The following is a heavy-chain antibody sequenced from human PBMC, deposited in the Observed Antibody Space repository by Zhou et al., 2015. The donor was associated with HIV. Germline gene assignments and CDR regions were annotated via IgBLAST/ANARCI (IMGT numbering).Heavy chain of an antibody. CDR1: GGTFSSYA. J-gene: IGHJ4*02. V-gene: IGHV1-69*12. CDR2: IIPIFGTA. CDR3: AAPLYCGGDCYRQFDY. Sequence: QVQLVQSGAEVKKPGSSVKVSCKASGGTFSSYAISWVRQAPGQGLEWMGGIIPIFGTANYAQKFQGRVTITADESTSTAYMELSSLRSEDTAVYYCAAPLYCGGDCYRQFDYWGQGTLVTVSS. D-gene: IGHD2-21*02.